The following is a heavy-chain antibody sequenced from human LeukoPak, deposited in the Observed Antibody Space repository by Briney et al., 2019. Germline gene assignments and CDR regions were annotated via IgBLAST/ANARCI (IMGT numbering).Heavy chain of an antibody. J-gene: IGHJ4*02. D-gene: IGHD2-2*02. CDR3: AKSRSGTTSCYNY. Sequence: GGSLRLSCAASEFTFSNYAMSWVRQAPGKGLEWVSSFSGSNNNTYYADSVKGRFTISRDNPKNTLYLQMNSLRGEDTAVYYCAKSRSGTTSCYNYWGQGTQVTVSS. CDR1: EFTFSNYA. V-gene: IGHV3-23*01. CDR2: FSGSNNNT.